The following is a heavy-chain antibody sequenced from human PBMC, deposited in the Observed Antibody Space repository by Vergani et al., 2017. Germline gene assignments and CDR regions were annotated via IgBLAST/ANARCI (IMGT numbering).Heavy chain of an antibody. CDR2: IYYSGST. CDR3: ARGGDYGRFWAYYYFMDV. J-gene: IGHJ6*03. CDR1: GGSISSYY. Sequence: QVQLQESGPGLVKPSETLSLTCTVSGGSISSYYWSWIRQPPGKGLEWIGYIYYSGSTNYNPSLKSRVTISVDTSKNQFCLKLSSVTAADTAVYYCARGGDYGRFWAYYYFMDVGGKGTTVTVSS. D-gene: IGHD4-17*01. V-gene: IGHV4-59*01.